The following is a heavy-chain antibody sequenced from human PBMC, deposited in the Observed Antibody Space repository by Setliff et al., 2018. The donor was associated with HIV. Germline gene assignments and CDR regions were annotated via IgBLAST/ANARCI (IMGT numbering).Heavy chain of an antibody. CDR1: GGSVSSGSYY. CDR2: IYYSGST. J-gene: IGHJ6*03. CDR3: ARGDYYSYYMDV. Sequence: NPSETLSLTCTVSGGSVSSGSYYWSWIRQPPGKGLEWIGYIYYSGSTNYNPSLKSRVTISVDTSKNQFSLKLSSVTAADTAVYYCARGDYYSYYMDVWGKGTTVTVSS. V-gene: IGHV4-61*01.